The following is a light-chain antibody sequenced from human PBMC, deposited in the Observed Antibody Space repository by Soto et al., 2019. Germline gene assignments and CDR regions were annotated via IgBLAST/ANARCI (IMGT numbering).Light chain of an antibody. V-gene: IGKV3-15*01. CDR3: QQRSNWPPS. CDR1: LTVSTN. J-gene: IGKJ3*01. CDR2: YPS. Sequence: IVMTQSPATLSVSPGERATLSFRSSLTVSTNLAWYQQKLGQAPRLLIYYPSTRATCIPARFSGSGYVKECTHTISSLEPEDSAVYYCQQRSNWPPSFGPGTTVDIK.